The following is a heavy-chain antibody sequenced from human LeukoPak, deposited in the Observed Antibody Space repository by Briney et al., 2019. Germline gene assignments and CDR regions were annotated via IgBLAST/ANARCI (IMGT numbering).Heavy chain of an antibody. CDR2: IIPIFGTA. D-gene: IGHD6-19*01. Sequence: SVKVSCKASGGTFSSYAISWVRQAPGQGLEWMGRIIPIFGTANYAQKFQGRVTITADKSTSTAYMELSSLRSEDTAVYYCARDGNGHSSGWYRGYFDYWGQGTLVTVSS. CDR1: GGTFSSYA. J-gene: IGHJ4*02. CDR3: ARDGNGHSSGWYRGYFDY. V-gene: IGHV1-69*06.